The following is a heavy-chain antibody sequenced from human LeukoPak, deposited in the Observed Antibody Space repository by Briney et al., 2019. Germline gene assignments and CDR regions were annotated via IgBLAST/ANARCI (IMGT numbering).Heavy chain of an antibody. CDR2: ISAYNGNT. V-gene: IGHV1-18*01. J-gene: IGHJ4*02. Sequence: ASVKVSCKASGYTFTSYGISWVRQAPGQGLEWMGWISAYNGNTNYAQKLQGRVTMTTDTSTSTDYMEVRSLRSDDTAVYYCARDPPHDHGTQGFDYWGQGTLVIVSS. D-gene: IGHD1-14*01. CDR3: ARDPPHDHGTQGFDY. CDR1: GYTFTSYG.